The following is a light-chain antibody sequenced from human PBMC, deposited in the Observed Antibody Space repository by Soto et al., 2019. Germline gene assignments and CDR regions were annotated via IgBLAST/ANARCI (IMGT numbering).Light chain of an antibody. CDR3: SSYTSSSTWL. V-gene: IGLV2-14*03. CDR2: EVS. J-gene: IGLJ3*02. Sequence: QSALTQPASVSGSPGQSITISCTGTSSDVGAYNYVSGYQQHPGKAPKLMIYEVSNRPSGVSNRFSGSKSANTASLTISGLQAGDEADYYCSSYTSSSTWLFGGGTQLTVL. CDR1: SSDVGAYNY.